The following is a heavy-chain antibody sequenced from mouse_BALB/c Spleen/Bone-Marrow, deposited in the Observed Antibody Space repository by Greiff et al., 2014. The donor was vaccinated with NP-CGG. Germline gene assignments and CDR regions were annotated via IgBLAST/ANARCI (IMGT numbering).Heavy chain of an antibody. D-gene: IGHD2-10*02. CDR2: IYPGDGDT. Sequence: QVQLKESGAELVRPGSSVKISCTASGYAFSSYWMNWVKQRPGQGLEWIGQIYPGDGDTNYNGKFKGKATLTADKSSSTAYMQLSSLTSEDSAVYFCARQYGNYFDYWGQGTTLTVSS. CDR1: GYAFSSYW. CDR3: ARQYGNYFDY. J-gene: IGHJ2*01. V-gene: IGHV1-80*01.